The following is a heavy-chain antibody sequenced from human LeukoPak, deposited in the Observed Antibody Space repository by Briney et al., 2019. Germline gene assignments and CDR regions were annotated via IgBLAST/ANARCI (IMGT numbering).Heavy chain of an antibody. CDR2: IRSKAYGGTT. Sequence: GGSLRLSCTASGFTFGDYAMSWFRQAPGKGLEWVGFIRSKAYGGTTEYAASVKGRFTISRDDSKIIAYLQMNSLKTEDTAVYYCTRERRGYSSGWSPRFFDYWGQGTLVTVSS. J-gene: IGHJ4*02. V-gene: IGHV3-49*03. CDR1: GFTFGDYA. D-gene: IGHD6-19*01. CDR3: TRERRGYSSGWSPRFFDY.